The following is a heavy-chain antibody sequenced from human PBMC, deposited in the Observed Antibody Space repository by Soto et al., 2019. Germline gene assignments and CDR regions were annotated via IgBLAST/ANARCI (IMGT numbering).Heavy chain of an antibody. CDR2: IRQDGSEK. V-gene: IGHV3-7*04. CDR3: ARANYFDY. J-gene: IGHJ4*02. CDR1: GFTFRNYW. Sequence: GGSLRLSCAASGFTFRNYWMSWVRQALGKGLEWVADIRQDGSEKKYLDSVKGRFTISRDNAKNSLYLQMNSLRADDSAVYYCARANYFDYWGQGTLVTVSS.